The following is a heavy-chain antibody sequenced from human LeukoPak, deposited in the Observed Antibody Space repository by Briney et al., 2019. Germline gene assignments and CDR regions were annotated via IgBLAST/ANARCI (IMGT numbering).Heavy chain of an antibody. Sequence: SVKVPCKASGGTFSSYAISWVRQAPGQGLEWMGGIIPILGTANYAQKFQGRVTITADESTSTAYMELSSLRSEDTAVYYCARDRLGDTAMVGGEFDYWGQGTLVTVSS. D-gene: IGHD5-18*01. J-gene: IGHJ4*02. CDR2: IIPILGTA. CDR3: ARDRLGDTAMVGGEFDY. CDR1: GGTFSSYA. V-gene: IGHV1-69*01.